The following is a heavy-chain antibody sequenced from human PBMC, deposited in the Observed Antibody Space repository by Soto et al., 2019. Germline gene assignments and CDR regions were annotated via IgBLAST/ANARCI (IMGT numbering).Heavy chain of an antibody. CDR1: GYSCANYL. V-gene: IGHV5-51*01. CDR3: ARNRLRQYYYGMDV. D-gene: IGHD3-10*01. Sequence: GASLKISCQGSGYSCANYLIAWVRQMPGKGLEWVGVIYPGDSDTRYSQSFRGQVTISADKSISHVYLQWSSLKASDTAMYYCARNRLRQYYYGMDVWGQGTTVTVSS. J-gene: IGHJ6*02. CDR2: IYPGDSDT.